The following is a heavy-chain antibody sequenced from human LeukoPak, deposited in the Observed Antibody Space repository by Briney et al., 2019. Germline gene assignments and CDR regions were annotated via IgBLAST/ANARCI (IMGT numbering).Heavy chain of an antibody. Sequence: SETLSLTCTVSGGSISSYYWSWIRQPAGKGLEWIGRIYTSGSTNYNPSLKSRVTMSVDTSKNQFPLKLSSVTAADTAVYYCAREHREYNAPTYYFDYWGQGTLVTVSS. D-gene: IGHD1-20*01. V-gene: IGHV4-4*07. CDR3: AREHREYNAPTYYFDY. CDR1: GGSISSYY. CDR2: IYTSGST. J-gene: IGHJ4*02.